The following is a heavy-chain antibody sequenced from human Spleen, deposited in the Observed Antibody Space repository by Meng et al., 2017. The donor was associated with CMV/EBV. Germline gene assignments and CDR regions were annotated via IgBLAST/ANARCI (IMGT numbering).Heavy chain of an antibody. Sequence: ASVKVSCKASGYTFTTYGVSWVRQAPGQGLEWLGWISGYSGKTNYAQRFQGRVTMTTDTSTSTAYMELRSLRSDDTAVYYCARERGGDGYNYNYYAYYNLDVWGQGTTVTVSS. CDR2: ISGYSGKT. D-gene: IGHD5-24*01. CDR3: ARERGGDGYNYNYYAYYNLDV. V-gene: IGHV1-18*01. J-gene: IGHJ6*03. CDR1: GYTFTTYG.